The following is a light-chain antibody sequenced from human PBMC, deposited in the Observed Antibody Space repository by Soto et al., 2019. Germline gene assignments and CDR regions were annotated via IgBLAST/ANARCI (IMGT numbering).Light chain of an antibody. J-gene: IGLJ1*01. Sequence: QSALTQPASVSGSPGQSITISCTGTSSDVGGYNYVSWYQQHPGKAPKLRIYDVSNRPSGVSNRFSGSKSGNTASLTISGLQAEDEADYYCSSYTSSKTVVFGTGTKRTVL. V-gene: IGLV2-14*01. CDR3: SSYTSSKTVV. CDR2: DVS. CDR1: SSDVGGYNY.